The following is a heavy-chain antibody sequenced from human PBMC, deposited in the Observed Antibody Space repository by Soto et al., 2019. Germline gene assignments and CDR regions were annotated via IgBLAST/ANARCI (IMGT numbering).Heavy chain of an antibody. CDR2: IIPILGIA. CDR1: GGTFSSYT. J-gene: IGHJ4*02. CDR3: ASESSPWPFDY. V-gene: IGHV1-69*02. Sequence: SVKVSCKASGGTFSSYTIIWVRQAHGQGLEWMGRIIPILGIANYAQKFQGRVTITADKSTSTAYMELSSLRSEDPAVYYCASESSPWPFDYWGQGTLVTVSS.